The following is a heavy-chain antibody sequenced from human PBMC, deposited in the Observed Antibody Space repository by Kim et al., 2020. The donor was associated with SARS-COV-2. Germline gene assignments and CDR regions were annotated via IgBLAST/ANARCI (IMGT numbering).Heavy chain of an antibody. Sequence: SGPTLVKPTQTLTLTCTFSGFSLSTSGVGVGWIRQPPGKALEWLALIYWDDDKRYSPSLKSRLTITTDTSKNQVVLTMTNMDPVDTATYYCAHVMRFRGVIITPYYFDYWGQGTLVTVSS. CDR3: AHVMRFRGVIITPYYFDY. J-gene: IGHJ4*02. CDR2: IYWDDDK. V-gene: IGHV2-5*02. CDR1: GFSLSTSGVG. D-gene: IGHD3-10*01.